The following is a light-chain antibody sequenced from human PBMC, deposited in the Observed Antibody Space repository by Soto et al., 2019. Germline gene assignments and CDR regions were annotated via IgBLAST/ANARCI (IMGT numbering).Light chain of an antibody. Sequence: QSALTQPASVSGSPGQSITISCTGTSXDVGGYNYVSWYQQHPGKAPKLMIYEVSNRPSGVSNRFSGSKSGNTASLTISGLQAEDEADYYCSSYTSSSTPVVFGGGTKLTVL. V-gene: IGLV2-14*01. J-gene: IGLJ2*01. CDR3: SSYTSSSTPVV. CDR1: SXDVGGYNY. CDR2: EVS.